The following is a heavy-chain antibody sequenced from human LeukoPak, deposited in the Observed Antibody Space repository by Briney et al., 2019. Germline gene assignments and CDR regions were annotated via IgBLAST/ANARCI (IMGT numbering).Heavy chain of an antibody. CDR2: IGGRGVAI. CDR3: AKVKGYSREGIDC. D-gene: IGHD5-12*01. J-gene: IGHJ4*02. V-gene: IGHV3-23*01. Sequence: GGSLRLSCAASGFTFSSYSMNWVRQAPGKGLEWVSGIGGRGVAIYYAASVKGRFTISRDDFKNTLYLQMDSLRDEDTAVYYCAKVKGYSREGIDCWGQGTLVTVSS. CDR1: GFTFSSYS.